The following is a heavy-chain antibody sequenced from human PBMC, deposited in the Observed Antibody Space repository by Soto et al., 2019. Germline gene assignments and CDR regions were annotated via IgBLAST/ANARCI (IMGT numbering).Heavy chain of an antibody. D-gene: IGHD2-15*01. CDR3: SSGGKVECSGGSCNGRFFDY. CDR1: GFTFSSYG. Sequence: QTGGSLRLSCAASGFTFSSYGMHWVRQAPGTGLEWVAVIWYDGSNKYYADSVKVRFTISRDNSKNTLYLQMNSLRAEDTAVYYCSSGGKVECSGGSCNGRFFDYWGQGTLVTGSS. CDR2: IWYDGSNK. J-gene: IGHJ4*02. V-gene: IGHV3-33*01.